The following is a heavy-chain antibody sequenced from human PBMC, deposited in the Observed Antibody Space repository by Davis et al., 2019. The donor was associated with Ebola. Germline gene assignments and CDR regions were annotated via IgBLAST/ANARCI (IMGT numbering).Heavy chain of an antibody. CDR2: IYPGDSDT. J-gene: IGHJ6*03. V-gene: IGHV5-51*01. CDR1: GYSFTSYW. CDR3: ARSLTPSDIVVVPAGYYYYMDV. Sequence: GESLKISCKGSGYSFTSYWIGWVRQMPGKGLEWMGIIYPGDSDTRYSPSFQGQVTISADKSISTAYLQWSSLKASDTAMYYCARSLTPSDIVVVPAGYYYYMDVWGKGTTVTVSS. D-gene: IGHD2-2*01.